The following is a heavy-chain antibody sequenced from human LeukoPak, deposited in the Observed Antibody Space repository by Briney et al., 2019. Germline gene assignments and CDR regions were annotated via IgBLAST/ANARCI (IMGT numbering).Heavy chain of an antibody. D-gene: IGHD3-22*01. CDR1: GFTFSDYY. CDR3: ARGVHYYDSSGYYYPPDAFDI. CDR2: ISSSGSTI. J-gene: IGHJ3*02. Sequence: PGGSLRLSCAASGFTFSDYYMSWIRQAPGKGLEWVSYISSSGSTIYYADSVKGRFTISRDNAKNSLYLQMNSLRAEDTAVYYCARGVHYYDSSGYYYPPDAFDIWGQGTMVTVSS. V-gene: IGHV3-11*01.